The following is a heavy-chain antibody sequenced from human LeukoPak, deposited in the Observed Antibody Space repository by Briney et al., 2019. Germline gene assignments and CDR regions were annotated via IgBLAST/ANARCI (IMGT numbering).Heavy chain of an antibody. D-gene: IGHD6-19*01. CDR3: AKSSPSWYYVDY. V-gene: IGHV3-23*01. CDR1: GFTFSNYA. J-gene: IGHJ4*02. CDR2: ITGSGGGT. Sequence: GGSLRLSFAASGFTFSNYAMTWVRQPPGKGLEWVSAITGSGGGTYYADSVKGRFTISRDNSKNTLYLQMNSLRAEDTAIYYCAKSSPSWYYVDYWGQGTLVTVSS.